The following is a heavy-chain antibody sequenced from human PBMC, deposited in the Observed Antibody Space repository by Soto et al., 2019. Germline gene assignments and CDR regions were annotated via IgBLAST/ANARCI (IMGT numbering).Heavy chain of an antibody. J-gene: IGHJ6*02. Sequence: SVNVSCKASGGTFGTYTISWVRRAPGQGLEWMGGIIPNFGTPNYAQKFQGRVTIIAXXXXXXAXMXLSXXXSEDTAVYYCARDLVLYGLDVWGQGTTVTVSS. CDR2: IIPNFGTP. CDR1: GGTFGTYT. CDR3: ARDLVLYGLDV. V-gene: IGHV1-69*06. D-gene: IGHD6-13*01.